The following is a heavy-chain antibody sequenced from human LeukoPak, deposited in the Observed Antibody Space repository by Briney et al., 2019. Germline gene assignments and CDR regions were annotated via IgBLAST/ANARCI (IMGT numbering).Heavy chain of an antibody. V-gene: IGHV3-7*01. J-gene: IGHJ4*02. CDR2: IKQDGSEK. D-gene: IGHD3-22*01. Sequence: GGSLRLSCAASGFTFSSYWMSWVRQAPGKGLEWVANIKQDGSEKYYVDSVKGRFTISRDNAKNSLYLQMNSLRAEDTAVYYCARVVGGDWGYYDSSGYYYPYYFDYWGQGTLVTVSS. CDR1: GFTFSSYW. CDR3: ARVVGGDWGYYDSSGYYYPYYFDY.